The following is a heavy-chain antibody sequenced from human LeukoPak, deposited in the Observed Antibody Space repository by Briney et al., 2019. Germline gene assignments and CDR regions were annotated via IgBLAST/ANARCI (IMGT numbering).Heavy chain of an antibody. Sequence: PGGSLRLSCAASGFTFSDYYMSWIRQAPGKGLEWVSYISSSGSTIYYADSVKGRFTISRDNAKNSPYLQMNSLRAEDTAVYYCARFTLSRGWLSYFDYWGQGTLVTVSS. J-gene: IGHJ4*02. CDR3: ARFTLSRGWLSYFDY. D-gene: IGHD3-22*01. V-gene: IGHV3-11*01. CDR1: GFTFSDYY. CDR2: ISSSGSTI.